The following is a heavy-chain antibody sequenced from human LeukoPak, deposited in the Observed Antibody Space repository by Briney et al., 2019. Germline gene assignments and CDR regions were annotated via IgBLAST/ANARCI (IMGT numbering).Heavy chain of an antibody. V-gene: IGHV3-33*01. CDR2: IWYDGSNE. J-gene: IGHJ6*02. Sequence: PGGSLRLSCAASGFTFSNYGMHWVRQAPGKGLEWVAVIWYDGSNEYYGDSVKGRFTISRDNSKKTLFLQMHSLRAEDTAVYYCAREVSYYVPPPGLDVWGQGTTVTVSS. CDR3: AREVSYYVPPPGLDV. D-gene: IGHD3-16*01. CDR1: GFTFSNYG.